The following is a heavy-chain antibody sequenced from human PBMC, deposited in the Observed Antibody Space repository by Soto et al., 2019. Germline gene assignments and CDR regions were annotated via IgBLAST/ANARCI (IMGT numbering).Heavy chain of an antibody. V-gene: IGHV3-74*01. D-gene: IGHD2-2*01. J-gene: IGHJ3*02. CDR1: GFTGSRYW. CDR3: ARERGGYCSSTTCSRAFDI. Sequence: GGSLRLSCAASGFTGSRYWMHWVRQAPGKGLVWVSRINSDGSNTNYADSVKGRFTISRDNAKNTLYLQMNSLRAEDTAVYYCARERGGYCSSTTCSRAFDIWGQGTMVTVSS. CDR2: INSDGSNT.